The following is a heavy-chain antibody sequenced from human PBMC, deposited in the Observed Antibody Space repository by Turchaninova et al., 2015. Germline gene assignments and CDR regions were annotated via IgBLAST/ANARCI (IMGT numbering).Heavy chain of an antibody. D-gene: IGHD4-17*01. V-gene: IGHV1-46*01. Sequence: VQLVQSGAEVKKPGASVKVSCKAPGHTFTSYYMHCVRQAPGQGLEGMARINSNDGTTTYAQKFQGRITVTRHTSTSTIYMELSSLRSEDTAVYYCGRDGGHYGDSTWGLGTLVTVSS. CDR1: GHTFTSYY. CDR3: GRDGGHYGDST. J-gene: IGHJ1*01. CDR2: INSNDGTT.